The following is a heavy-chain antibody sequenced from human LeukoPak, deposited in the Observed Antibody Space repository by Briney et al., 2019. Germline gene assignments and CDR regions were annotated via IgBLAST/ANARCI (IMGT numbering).Heavy chain of an antibody. CDR3: ARDVRPDY. CDR1: GFTFSSYW. V-gene: IGHV3-7*04. D-gene: IGHD6-6*01. J-gene: IGHJ4*02. Sequence: QAGGSLRLSCAASGFTFSSYWMSWVRQAPGEGLEWVANIKQDGTGKYYMDSVKGRFSISRDNAKNSLYLQMNALRAEDTAVYYCARDVRPDYWGQGTLVTVST. CDR2: IKQDGTGK.